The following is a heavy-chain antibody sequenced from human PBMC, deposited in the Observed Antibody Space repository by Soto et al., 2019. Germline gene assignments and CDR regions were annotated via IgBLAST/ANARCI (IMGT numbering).Heavy chain of an antibody. V-gene: IGHV1-3*01. J-gene: IGHJ4*02. D-gene: IGHD2-15*01. Sequence: GASVKVSCKASGYTFTSYAMHWVRQAPGQRLEWMGWINAGNGNTKYSQKFQGRVTITRDTSASTAYMELSSLRSEDTAVYYCARDGTYCSGGSCYSEFDYWGQGTLVTVSS. CDR2: INAGNGNT. CDR3: ARDGTYCSGGSCYSEFDY. CDR1: GYTFTSYA.